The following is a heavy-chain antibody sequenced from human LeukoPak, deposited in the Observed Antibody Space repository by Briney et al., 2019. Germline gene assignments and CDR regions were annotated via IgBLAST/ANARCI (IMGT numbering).Heavy chain of an antibody. Sequence: PSETLSLTCTVSGGSISSSSYYWGWIRQPPGKGLEWIGSIYYSGSTYYNPSLKSRVTISVDTSKNQFSLRLNSVTAADTAVYYCARGPTVTTDYWGQGTLVTVSS. CDR1: GGSISSSSYY. CDR3: ARGPTVTTDY. J-gene: IGHJ4*02. D-gene: IGHD4-17*01. V-gene: IGHV4-39*01. CDR2: IYYSGST.